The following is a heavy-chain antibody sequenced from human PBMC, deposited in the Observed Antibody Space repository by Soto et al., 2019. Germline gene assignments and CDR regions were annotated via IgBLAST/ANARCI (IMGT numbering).Heavy chain of an antibody. Sequence: QVQLVQSGAEVKKPGSSVKVSCKASGGTFSSYAISWVRQAPGQGLEWMGGLIPIFGTANYAQKFQGRVTITADESTSTAYVERSSLRSEDKAVYYCASCSGGSCYEDRYYYGMDVWVQGTTVTVSS. CDR3: ASCSGGSCYEDRYYYGMDV. J-gene: IGHJ6*02. CDR2: LIPIFGTA. V-gene: IGHV1-69*01. CDR1: GGTFSSYA. D-gene: IGHD2-15*01.